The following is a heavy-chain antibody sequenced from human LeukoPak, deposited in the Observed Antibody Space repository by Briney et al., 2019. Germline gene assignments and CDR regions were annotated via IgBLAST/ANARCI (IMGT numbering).Heavy chain of an antibody. CDR3: AREPYYDILTGYYTVGS. CDR2: IKQDGSEK. V-gene: IGHV3-7*01. D-gene: IGHD3-9*01. J-gene: IGHJ4*02. CDR1: GFTFSSYW. Sequence: GGSLRLSCAASGFTFSSYWMSWVRQAPGKGLEWVANIKQDGSEKYYVDSVKGRFTISRDNAKNSLYLQMNSLRAEDTAVYYCAREPYYDILTGYYTVGSWGQGTLVTVSS.